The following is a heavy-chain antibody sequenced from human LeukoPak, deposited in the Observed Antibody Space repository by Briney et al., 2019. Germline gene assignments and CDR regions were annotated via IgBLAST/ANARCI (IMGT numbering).Heavy chain of an antibody. V-gene: IGHV4-30-4*01. CDR3: ARTTMSGFYYYYYGMDV. J-gene: IGHJ6*02. Sequence: SETLSLTCTVSGGSISSGDYYWSWIRQPPGKGLEWIGYIHYSGSTYYNPSLKSRVTISVDTSKNQFSLKLSSVTAADTAVYYCARTTMSGFYYYYYGMDVWGQGTTVTVSS. CDR1: GGSISSGDYY. D-gene: IGHD3-3*01. CDR2: IHYSGST.